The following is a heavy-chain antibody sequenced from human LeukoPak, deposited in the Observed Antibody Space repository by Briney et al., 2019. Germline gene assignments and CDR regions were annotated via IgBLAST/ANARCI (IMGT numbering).Heavy chain of an antibody. CDR1: GFTFNNYA. J-gene: IGHJ3*02. Sequence: PGGSLRLSCAASGFTFNNYAISWVRQAPGKGLEWVSAISGPGGSTFYAGSVKGRFTLSRDNSKNTLYLQMNSLRAEDTAVYYCAKSRPSIVVARGDAFDIWGQGTMVTVSS. CDR2: ISGPGGST. V-gene: IGHV3-23*01. D-gene: IGHD2-2*01. CDR3: AKSRPSIVVARGDAFDI.